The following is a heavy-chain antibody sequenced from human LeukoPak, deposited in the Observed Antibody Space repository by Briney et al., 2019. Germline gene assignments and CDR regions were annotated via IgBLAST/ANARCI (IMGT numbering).Heavy chain of an antibody. CDR1: GFPFSSYA. V-gene: IGHV3-64D*09. CDR2: ISDSGGST. CDR3: VRGYSFGPYGMDV. D-gene: IGHD2-15*01. Sequence: PEGSLRLSCSASGFPFSSYAMHWVRQAPRQGLEYVSAISDSGGSTYYADSVKGRFTISRDNSKNTLYLQMSSLRAEDTAVYFCVRGYSFGPYGMDVWGQGTTVTVSS. J-gene: IGHJ6*02.